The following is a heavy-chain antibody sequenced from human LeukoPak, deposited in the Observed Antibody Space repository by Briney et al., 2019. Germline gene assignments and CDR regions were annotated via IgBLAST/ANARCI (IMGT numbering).Heavy chain of an antibody. D-gene: IGHD3-10*01. V-gene: IGHV3-23*01. CDR2: ITGSGAKT. Sequence: GGSLRLSCAASGFTFSSPTISWVRQAPGKGLAWDPRITGSGAKTNNAGSVEGRFTISRKNSKRKLQLEMNGLRAEKTADYYLVKAYGSLSGAFEIWGQGTMVTVSS. CDR1: GFTFSSPT. J-gene: IGHJ3*02. CDR3: VKAYGSLSGAFEI.